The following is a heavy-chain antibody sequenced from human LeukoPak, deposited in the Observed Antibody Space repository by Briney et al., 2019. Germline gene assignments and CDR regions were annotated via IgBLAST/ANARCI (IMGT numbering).Heavy chain of an antibody. D-gene: IGHD3-16*02. J-gene: IGHJ2*01. CDR1: GGSFGVYY. CDR3: ARGQDYDYVWGSYRWYFDL. V-gene: IGHV4-34*01. Sequence: PSETLSLTCAVYGGSFGVYYWSWIRQPPGKGLEWIGEINHSGSTNYNPSLKSRVTISVDTSKNQFSLKLSSVTAADTAVYYCARGQDYDYVWGSYRWYFDLWGRGTPVTVSS. CDR2: INHSGST.